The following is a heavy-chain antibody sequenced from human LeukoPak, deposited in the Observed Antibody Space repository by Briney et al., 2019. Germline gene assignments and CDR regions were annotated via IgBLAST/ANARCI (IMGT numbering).Heavy chain of an antibody. V-gene: IGHV3-53*05. CDR1: GFTVSSDY. CDR2: IYSGGST. CDR3: ARNWFDP. Sequence: GGSLRLSCAASGFTVSSDYMSWVRQAPGKGLEWVSVIYSGGSTYYADSVKGRFTISRDKSKNTVYLQMNSLRFEDTAMYYCARNWFDPWGQGTLVTVS. J-gene: IGHJ5*02.